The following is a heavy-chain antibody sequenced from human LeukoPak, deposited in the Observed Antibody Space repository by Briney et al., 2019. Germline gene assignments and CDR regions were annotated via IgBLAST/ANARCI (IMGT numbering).Heavy chain of an antibody. Sequence: PGRSLRLSCAASGFTFSSYAMHWVRQAPGKGLEWVAVISYDGSNKYYADSVKGRFTISRDNSKNTLYLQMNSLRAEDTAVYYCAREVYSCGPFDYWGQGTLVTVSS. J-gene: IGHJ4*02. V-gene: IGHV3-30*04. CDR3: AREVYSCGPFDY. D-gene: IGHD5-18*01. CDR1: GFTFSSYA. CDR2: ISYDGSNK.